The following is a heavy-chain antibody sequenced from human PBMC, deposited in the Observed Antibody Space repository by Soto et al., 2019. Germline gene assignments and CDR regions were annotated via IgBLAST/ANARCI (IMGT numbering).Heavy chain of an antibody. D-gene: IGHD2-2*01. V-gene: IGHV3-21*01. J-gene: IGHJ4*03. CDR3: VRDSTTTVA. CDR1: GFTFSNYK. CDR2: ISSGGTYI. Sequence: GGSLRLSCATSGFTFSNYKMNWVRQAPGKGLEWVSAISSGGTYIYYADSVKGRFTISRDDARNSLYLQMTSLRAEDTAIYYCVRDSTTTVACGHGTPAT.